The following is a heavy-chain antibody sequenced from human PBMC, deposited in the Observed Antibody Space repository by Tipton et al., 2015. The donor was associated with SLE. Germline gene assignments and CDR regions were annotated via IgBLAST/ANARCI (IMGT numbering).Heavy chain of an antibody. CDR2: IYSSGAT. CDR3: ARAAYYYDSYDY. CDR1: GCSISSYY. V-gene: IGHV4-59*08. D-gene: IGHD3-22*01. Sequence: LRLSCTVSGCSISSYYWNWIRQPPGKGLEWIGDIYSSGATNYNPSLKSRVTISVDTSKNQFSLKLSSVMGADPSVYYCARAAYYYDSYDYWGQGTLVTVSS. J-gene: IGHJ4*02.